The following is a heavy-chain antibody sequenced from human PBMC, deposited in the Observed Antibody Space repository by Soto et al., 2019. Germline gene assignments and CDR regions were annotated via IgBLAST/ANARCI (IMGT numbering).Heavy chain of an antibody. CDR2: IIPIFGTA. CDR3: ARWYYDSSGQTLLRNHAFDI. J-gene: IGHJ3*02. CDR1: GGTFSSYA. D-gene: IGHD3-22*01. Sequence: SVKVSCKASGGTFSSYAISWVRQAPGQGLEWMGGIIPIFGTANYAQKFQGRVTMTTDTSTSTAYMELRSLRSEDTAVYYCARWYYDSSGQTLLRNHAFDIWGQGTMVTVSS. V-gene: IGHV1-69*05.